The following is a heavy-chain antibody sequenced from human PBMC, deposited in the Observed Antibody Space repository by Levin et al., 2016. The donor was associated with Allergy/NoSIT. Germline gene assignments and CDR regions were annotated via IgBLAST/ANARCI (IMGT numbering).Heavy chain of an antibody. Sequence: WVRQAPGQRLEWMGWINAGNGNTKYSQKFQGRVTITRDTSASTAYMELSSLRSEDTAVYYCARGNGYSSSWYVGRYYFDYWGQGTLVTVSS. CDR3: ARGNGYSSSWYVGRYYFDY. D-gene: IGHD6-13*01. CDR2: INAGNGNT. J-gene: IGHJ4*02. V-gene: IGHV1-3*01.